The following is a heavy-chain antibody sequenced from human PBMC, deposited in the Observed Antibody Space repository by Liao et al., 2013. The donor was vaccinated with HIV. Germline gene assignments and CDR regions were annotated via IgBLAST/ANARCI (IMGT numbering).Heavy chain of an antibody. J-gene: IGHJ4*02. Sequence: QLQLQESGPGLVKPSETLSLTCSVSGGSISSHSYYWGWIRQPPGKGPEWIGEIYHSGSTVYHSGSTNYNPSLKSRVTISLDSSKNQFSLKLTSVTAADTAVYYCARGGRIVPATVTQWGQGILVTVSS. V-gene: IGHV4-39*07. CDR3: ARGGRIVPATVTQ. CDR2: VYHSGST. D-gene: IGHD2-15*01. CDR1: GGSISSHSYY.